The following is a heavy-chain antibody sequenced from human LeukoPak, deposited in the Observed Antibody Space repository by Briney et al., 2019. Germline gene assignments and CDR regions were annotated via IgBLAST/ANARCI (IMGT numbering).Heavy chain of an antibody. Sequence: SETLSLTCTVSGGSISSGSYYWSWIRQPAGKGLEWIGRIYTSGSTNYNPSLKSRVTMSVDTSKNQFSLKLSSVTAADTAVYYCARVRGSYSWYFDLWGRGTLVTVSS. D-gene: IGHD1-26*01. CDR3: ARVRGSYSWYFDL. J-gene: IGHJ2*01. CDR1: GGSISSGSYY. CDR2: IYTSGST. V-gene: IGHV4-61*02.